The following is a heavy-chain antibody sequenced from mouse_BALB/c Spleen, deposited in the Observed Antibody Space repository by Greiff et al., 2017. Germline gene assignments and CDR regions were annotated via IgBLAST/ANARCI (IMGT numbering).Heavy chain of an antibody. V-gene: IGHV1-69*02. Sequence: QVQLQQPGAELVRPGASVKLSCKASGYTFTSYWINWVKQRPGQGLEWIGNIYPSDSYTNYNQKFKDKATLTVDKSSSTAYMQLSSPTSEDSAVYYCTRERDPFYAMDYWGQGTSVTVSS. D-gene: IGHD3-3*01. CDR1: GYTFTSYW. J-gene: IGHJ4*01. CDR2: IYPSDSYT. CDR3: TRERDPFYAMDY.